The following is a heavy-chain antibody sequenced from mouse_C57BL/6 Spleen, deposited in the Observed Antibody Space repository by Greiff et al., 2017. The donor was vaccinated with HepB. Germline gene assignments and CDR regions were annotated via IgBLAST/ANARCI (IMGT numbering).Heavy chain of an antibody. Sequence: VQLQQPGAELVMPGASVKLSCKASGYTFTSYWMHWVKQRPGQGLEWIGEIDPSDSYTNYNQKFKGKSTLTVDKSSSTAYMQLSSLTSEDSAVYYCAREGIGGAMDYWGQGTSVTVSS. CDR3: AREGIGGAMDY. CDR1: GYTFTSYW. CDR2: IDPSDSYT. V-gene: IGHV1-69*01. J-gene: IGHJ4*01.